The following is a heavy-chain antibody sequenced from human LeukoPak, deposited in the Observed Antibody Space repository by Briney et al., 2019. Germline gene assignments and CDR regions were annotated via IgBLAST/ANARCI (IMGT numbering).Heavy chain of an antibody. J-gene: IGHJ4*02. Sequence: SSETLSLTCAVYGGSFSGYYWSWIRQPPGKGLEWIGEINHSGSTNYNPSLKSRVTISVDTSKNQFSLKLSSVTAADTAAYYCARRGGYSGPRHFDYWGQGTLVTVSS. CDR3: ARRGGYSGPRHFDY. D-gene: IGHD5-12*01. V-gene: IGHV4-34*01. CDR1: GGSFSGYY. CDR2: INHSGST.